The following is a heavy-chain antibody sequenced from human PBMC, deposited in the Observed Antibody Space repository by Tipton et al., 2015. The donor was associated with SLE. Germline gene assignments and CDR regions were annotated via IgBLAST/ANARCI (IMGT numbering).Heavy chain of an antibody. Sequence: TLSLTCTVSGGSISSSSFYWGWIRQPPGKGLEWIGSFYYGKSTFYNPSLKSRVTISVDTSTNRLSLQLSSVTAADTALYYCARLISAYDCNFDYWGRGTLVTVSS. CDR2: FYYGKST. V-gene: IGHV4-39*07. J-gene: IGHJ4*02. CDR1: GGSISSSSFY. CDR3: ARLISAYDCNFDY. D-gene: IGHD5-12*01.